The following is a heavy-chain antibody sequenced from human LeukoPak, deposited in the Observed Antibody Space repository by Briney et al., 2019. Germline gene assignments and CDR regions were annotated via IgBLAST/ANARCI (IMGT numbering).Heavy chain of an antibody. D-gene: IGHD3-22*01. J-gene: IGHJ4*02. Sequence: PSETLSLTCTVSGGSISGYYWGWIRQPPGKGLEWIGYVSYSGSTNYNPSLKSRVTISVDKSKNQFSLKLSSVTAADTAVYYCARVRLADYYDSSGYSGGPYFDYWGQGTLVTVSS. CDR2: VSYSGST. CDR3: ARVRLADYYDSSGYSGGPYFDY. CDR1: GGSISGYY. V-gene: IGHV4-59*12.